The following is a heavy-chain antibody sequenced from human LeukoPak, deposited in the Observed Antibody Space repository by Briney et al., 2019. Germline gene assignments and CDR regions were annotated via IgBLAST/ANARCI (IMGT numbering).Heavy chain of an antibody. CDR3: AKDTPYGDYLFDI. CDR1: GFTFSSYA. V-gene: IGHV3-23*01. D-gene: IGHD4-17*01. CDR2: ISAGGASP. Sequence: GGSLRLSCAPSGFTFSSYAMSWVRQAPGKGLEWVSTISAGGASPYYADSVKGRFTISRDNSKSTLSLQMNSLRAEDTALYYCAKDTPYGDYLFDIWGQGTMVTVSS. J-gene: IGHJ3*02.